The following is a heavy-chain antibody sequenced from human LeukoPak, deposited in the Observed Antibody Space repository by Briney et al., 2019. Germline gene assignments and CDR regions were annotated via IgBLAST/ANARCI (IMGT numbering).Heavy chain of an antibody. V-gene: IGHV3-30-3*01. CDR3: ARSWEYADYDPDY. CDR2: ISYDGSNK. D-gene: IGHD3-22*01. J-gene: IGHJ4*02. CDR1: GFTFSSYA. Sequence: PGGSLRLSCAASGFTFSSYAMHWVRQAPGKGLEWVAVISYDGSNKYYADSVKGRFTISRDNSKNTLYLQMNSLRAEDTAVYYCARSWEYADYDPDYWGQGTLVTVSS.